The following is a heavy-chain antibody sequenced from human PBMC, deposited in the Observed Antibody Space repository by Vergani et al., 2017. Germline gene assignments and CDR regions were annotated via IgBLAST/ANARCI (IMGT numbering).Heavy chain of an antibody. J-gene: IGHJ6*02. D-gene: IGHD2-2*01. Sequence: QVQLVQSGAEVKKPGASVKVSCKASGYTFTSYGISWVRQAPGQGLEWMGWISAYNGNTNYAQKLQGRVTMTTDTSTSTAYMELRSLRSDDTAVYYCARDPDIVVVPAAPYYYYYYCMDVWSQGTTVTVSS. CDR2: ISAYNGNT. CDR1: GYTFTSYG. CDR3: ARDPDIVVVPAAPYYYYYYCMDV. V-gene: IGHV1-18*04.